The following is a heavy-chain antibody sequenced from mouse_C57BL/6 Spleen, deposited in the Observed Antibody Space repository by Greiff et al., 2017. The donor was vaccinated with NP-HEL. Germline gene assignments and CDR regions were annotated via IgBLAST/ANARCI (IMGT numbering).Heavy chain of an antibody. CDR3: TKGGLYYEGYFDV. V-gene: IGHV1-15*01. J-gene: IGHJ1*03. CDR2: IDPETGGT. D-gene: IGHD2-12*01. Sequence: QVQLQQSGAELVRPGASVTLSCKASGYTFTDYEMHWVKQTPVHGLEWIGAIDPETGGTAYNQKFKGKAILTADKSSSTAYMELRSLTSEDSAVYYCTKGGLYYEGYFDVWGTWTTVTVSS. CDR1: GYTFTDYE.